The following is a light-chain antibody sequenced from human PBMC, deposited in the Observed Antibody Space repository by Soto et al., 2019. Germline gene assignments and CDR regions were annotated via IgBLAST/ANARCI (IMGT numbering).Light chain of an antibody. J-gene: IGKJ4*01. Sequence: IQLTQTPSSLSASVGDRVTITCRASQGISSFLAWYQQKPGKAPKLLIYAASSLQSGVTSRFSDSVFGTDFALTSGGLRPEDFATYYCQQVDSYPWKVGGGTKVEMK. CDR3: QQVDSYPWK. V-gene: IGKV1-9*01. CDR1: QGISSF. CDR2: AAS.